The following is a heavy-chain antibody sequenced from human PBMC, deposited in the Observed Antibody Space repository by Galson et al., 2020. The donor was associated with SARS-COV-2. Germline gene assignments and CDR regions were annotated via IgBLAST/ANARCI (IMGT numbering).Heavy chain of an antibody. Sequence: SETLSLTCAVSGGSISSSNWWSWVRQPPGKGLEWIGEIYHSGSTNYNPSLKSRVTISVDKSKNQFSLKLSSVTAADTAVYYCARGNPGYYYYYMDVWGKGTTVTVSS. CDR1: GGSISSSNW. V-gene: IGHV4-4*02. CDR3: ARGNPGYYYYYMDV. CDR2: IYHSGST. J-gene: IGHJ6*03.